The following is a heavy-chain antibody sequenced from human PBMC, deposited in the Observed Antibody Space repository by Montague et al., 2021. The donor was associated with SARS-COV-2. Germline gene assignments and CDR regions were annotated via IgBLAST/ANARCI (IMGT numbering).Heavy chain of an antibody. CDR3: ATGMDRMVKGIIMWENGDYFDS. V-gene: IGHV3-23*01. J-gene: IGHJ4*02. CDR2: ISGGVGNT. D-gene: IGHD3-10*01. Sequence: SLRLSCAASGFTFSAYAMNWVRQAPGRGLEWVAGISGGVGNTYYADSVKGRFTISRDNSKKALYLQLNTLRPEDTAVYYCATGMDRMVKGIIMWENGDYFDSWGQGTLVAVSS. CDR1: GFTFSAYA.